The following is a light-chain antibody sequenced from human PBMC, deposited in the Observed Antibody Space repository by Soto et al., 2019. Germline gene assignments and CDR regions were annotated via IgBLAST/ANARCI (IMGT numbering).Light chain of an antibody. CDR3: QQYSEWPPLYT. Sequence: EVVLTQSPATLSVSPGXGAILSCRASQNINIDLAWYQQKPGQPPRLLISGASARAAGVPARFSGSGSGTEFSLTISCLQSEDFAVYYCQQYSEWPPLYTFGQGTKVDIK. CDR1: QNINID. V-gene: IGKV3-15*01. CDR2: GAS. J-gene: IGKJ2*01.